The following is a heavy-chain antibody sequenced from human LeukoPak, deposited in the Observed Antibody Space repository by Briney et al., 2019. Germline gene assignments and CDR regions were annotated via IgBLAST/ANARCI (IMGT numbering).Heavy chain of an antibody. CDR3: ARGLNYYDPRLFDP. D-gene: IGHD3-22*01. V-gene: IGHV4-59*01. Sequence: SETLSLTCTVSGGSISSYYWSWIRQPPGKGLEWIGYIYYSGGTNYNPSLKSRVTISVDTSKNQFSLKLSSVTAADTAVYYCARGLNYYDPRLFDPWGQGTLVTVSS. J-gene: IGHJ5*02. CDR2: IYYSGGT. CDR1: GGSISSYY.